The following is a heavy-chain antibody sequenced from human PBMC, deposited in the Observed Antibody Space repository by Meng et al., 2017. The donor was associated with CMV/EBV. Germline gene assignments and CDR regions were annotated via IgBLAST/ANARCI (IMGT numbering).Heavy chain of an antibody. CDR2: ISYDGSNK. Sequence: GESLKISCAASGFTFSNAWMSWVRQAPGKGLEWVAVISYDGSNKYYADSVKGRFTISRDNSKNTLYLQMNSLRAEDTAVYYCARDGVYCSSTSCYIYGYYYYYGMDVWGQGTTVTVSS. CDR3: ARDGVYCSSTSCYIYGYYYYYGMDV. J-gene: IGHJ6*02. CDR1: GFTFSNAW. D-gene: IGHD2-2*02. V-gene: IGHV3-30-3*01.